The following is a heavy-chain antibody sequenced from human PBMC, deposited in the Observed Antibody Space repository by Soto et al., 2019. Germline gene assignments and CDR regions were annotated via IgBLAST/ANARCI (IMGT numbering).Heavy chain of an antibody. CDR3: ARGSWDDVSGHYYMDV. CDR2: TYYKSKWYY. V-gene: IGHV6-1*01. D-gene: IGHD1-1*01. CDR1: GDSVSSNSAG. J-gene: IGHJ6*03. Sequence: SQTLSLTCDISGDSVSSNSAGWNWIRQTPSRGLEWLGGTYYKSKWYYTYAASVKSRITVSPDTSKNQFSLQLTSVTPEDTAVYYCARGSWDDVSGHYYMDVWDKGTTVTV.